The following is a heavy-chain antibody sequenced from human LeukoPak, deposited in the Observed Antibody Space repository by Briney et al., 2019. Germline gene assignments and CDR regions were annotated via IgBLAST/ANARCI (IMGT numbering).Heavy chain of an antibody. CDR2: IYSDNT. CDR1: RFTFSSYS. Sequence: RGSLRLSCAGPRFTFSSYSMNSVRQAPRKGLEWVSFIYSDNTHYSDSVKGRFTISRDNSKNTLYLQMNSLRAEDTAVYYCARRAGAYSHPYDYWGQGTLVTVSS. J-gene: IGHJ4*02. D-gene: IGHD4/OR15-4a*01. CDR3: ARRAGAYSHPYDY. V-gene: IGHV3-53*01.